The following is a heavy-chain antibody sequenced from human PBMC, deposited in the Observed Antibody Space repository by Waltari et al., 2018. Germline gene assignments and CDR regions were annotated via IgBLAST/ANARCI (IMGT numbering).Heavy chain of an antibody. D-gene: IGHD1-26*01. V-gene: IGHV3-53*01. CDR2: NYSCGST. CDR3: ASGHWELRANYYFDY. CDR1: GFTFSSNY. J-gene: IGHJ4*02. Sequence: EVQLVESGGGLIQPGGSLRLSCAASGFTFSSNYMSWVRQAPGKGLEWVSVNYSCGSTYDADFVKGRFTISRDNAKNTLYLQMNSLRAEDTAVYYCASGHWELRANYYFDYWGQGTLVTVSS.